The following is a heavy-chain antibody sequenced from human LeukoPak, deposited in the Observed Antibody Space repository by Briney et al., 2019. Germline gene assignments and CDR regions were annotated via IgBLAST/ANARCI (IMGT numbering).Heavy chain of an antibody. D-gene: IGHD2-21*02. CDR1: GGSISSYY. CDR3: ARRVTSNWFDP. CDR2: MYYSGST. J-gene: IGHJ5*02. Sequence: SETLSLTCTVSGGSISSYYWSWIRQPPGKGLEWIGYMYYSGSTNYNPSLKSRVTISVDTSRNQFSLKLSSVTAADTAVYYCARRVTSNWFDPWGQGTLVTVSS. V-gene: IGHV4-59*08.